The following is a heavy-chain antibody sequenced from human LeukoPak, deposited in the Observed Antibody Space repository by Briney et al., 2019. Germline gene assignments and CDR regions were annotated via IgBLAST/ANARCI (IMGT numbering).Heavy chain of an antibody. CDR1: GGTFSSYA. Sequence: ASVKVSCKASGGTFSSYAISWVRQAPGQGLEWMGRIIPILGIANYAQKFQGRVTITADKSTSTAYMELSSLRSEDTAVYYCARYLHYDSSGLREGAFDIWGQGTMVTVSS. J-gene: IGHJ3*02. D-gene: IGHD3-22*01. CDR2: IIPILGIA. V-gene: IGHV1-69*04. CDR3: ARYLHYDSSGLREGAFDI.